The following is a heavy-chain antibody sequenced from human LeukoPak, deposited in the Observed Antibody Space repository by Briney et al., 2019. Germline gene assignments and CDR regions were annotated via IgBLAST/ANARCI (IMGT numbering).Heavy chain of an antibody. CDR3: ARRGSSGSLDY. CDR1: GGSIRSYY. CDR2: IYYSGST. Sequence: SEALSLTCTVSGGSIRSYYWSWIRQPPGKGLEWIGYIYYSGSTKYNPSLKSRVTISVDTSKNQFSLKLSSVTVADTAVYYCARRGSSGSLDYWGQGTLVTVSS. V-gene: IGHV4-59*08. D-gene: IGHD3-22*01. J-gene: IGHJ4*02.